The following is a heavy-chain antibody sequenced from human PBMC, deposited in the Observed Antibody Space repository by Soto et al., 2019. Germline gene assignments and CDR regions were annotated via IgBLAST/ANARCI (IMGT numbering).Heavy chain of an antibody. CDR2: IYSGGST. Sequence: GGSLRLSCAASGFTVSSNYMSWVRQAPGKGLEWVSVIYSGGSTYYADSVKGRFTISRDNSKNTLYLQMNSLRAEDTAVYYCARDRLYCSSTSCYTHYYYYYGMDVWGQGTTVTVS. D-gene: IGHD2-2*01. J-gene: IGHJ6*02. V-gene: IGHV3-53*01. CDR1: GFTVSSNY. CDR3: ARDRLYCSSTSCYTHYYYYYGMDV.